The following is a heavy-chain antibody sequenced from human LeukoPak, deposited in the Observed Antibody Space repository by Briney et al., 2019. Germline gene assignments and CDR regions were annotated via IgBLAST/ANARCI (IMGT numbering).Heavy chain of an antibody. V-gene: IGHV1-3*01. J-gene: IGHJ4*02. CDR1: GYTFTSYA. CDR3: ARGTYYYGSGSLLGFDY. Sequence: ASVKVSCKASGYTFTSYAMHWVRQAPGQRLEWMGWINAGNGNTKYSQKFQGRVTITRDTSASTAYMELSSLRSEDTAVYYCARGTYYYGSGSLLGFDYWGQGTLVTVSS. CDR2: INAGNGNT. D-gene: IGHD3-10*01.